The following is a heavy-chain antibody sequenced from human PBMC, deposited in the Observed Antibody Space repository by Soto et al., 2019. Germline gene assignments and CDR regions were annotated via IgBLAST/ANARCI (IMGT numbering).Heavy chain of an antibody. CDR2: IHSGGST. Sequence: SETLSLTCTVSGGPVSSGNFYWRWIRQPPGKGLEWIAYIHSGGSTDYNPSLKSRIFISRDTSKNQFSLTLRSVTAADTAMYYCARVGDFAGAYLGQGHLVTVS. D-gene: IGHD6-13*01. CDR1: GGPVSSGNFY. V-gene: IGHV4-61*01. CDR3: ARVGDFAGAY. J-gene: IGHJ4*02.